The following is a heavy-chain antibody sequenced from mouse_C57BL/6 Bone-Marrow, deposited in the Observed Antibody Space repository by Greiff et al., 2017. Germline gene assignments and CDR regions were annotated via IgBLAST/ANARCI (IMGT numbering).Heavy chain of an antibody. CDR3: SVDGCYVWFAY. CDR2: IHPYSGST. J-gene: IGHJ3*01. CDR1: GYTFTSYW. Sequence: QVQLKQPGAELVKPGASVKLSCKASGYTFTSYWMHWVKQRPGQGLEWIGMIHPYSGSTNYNQKFKSKATLTVDKSSSTAYMQLSSLTSEDSAVYYCSVDGCYVWFAYWGQGTLVTVSA. V-gene: IGHV1-64*01. D-gene: IGHD2-3*01.